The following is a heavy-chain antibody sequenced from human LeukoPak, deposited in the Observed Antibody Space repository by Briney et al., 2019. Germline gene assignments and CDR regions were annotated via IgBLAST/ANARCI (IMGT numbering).Heavy chain of an antibody. D-gene: IGHD1-14*01. CDR1: VGTFSSYA. V-gene: IGHV1-69*04. CDR2: IIPILDIA. J-gene: IGHJ4*02. CDR3: AFAPNPRYYFDY. Sequence: SVKVSCKSSVGTFSSYAISWVRQAPGQGLEWVGRIIPILDIANYPQKFQGRVTITADKSTSTAYMELSSLRSEDTAVYYCAFAPNPRYYFDYWGQGTLVTVSS.